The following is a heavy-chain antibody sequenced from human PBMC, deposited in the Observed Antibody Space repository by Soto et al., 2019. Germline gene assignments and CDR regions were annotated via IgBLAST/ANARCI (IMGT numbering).Heavy chain of an antibody. V-gene: IGHV1-18*01. J-gene: IGHJ6*02. CDR3: ARGIGVYFGVDYYYGMAV. CDR1: GYTFTSYG. Sequence: QVQLVQSGAEVKKPGASVKVSCKASGYTFTSYGISWVRQAPGQGLEWMGWISPYNGNTNYAQKLQGRVTMTTDTSTSTAYMELRGMRSDDTAVYYWARGIGVYFGVDYYYGMAVWGQGTTVTVSS. D-gene: IGHD6-13*01. CDR2: ISPYNGNT.